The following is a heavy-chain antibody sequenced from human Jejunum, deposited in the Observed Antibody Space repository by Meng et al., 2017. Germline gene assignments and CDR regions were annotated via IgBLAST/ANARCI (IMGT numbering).Heavy chain of an antibody. CDR2: IWHSGAS. CDR1: GGSITTDW. V-gene: IGHV4-4*02. J-gene: IGHJ4*02. CDR3: ARGATGTRPFDY. Sequence: QGQLEASGPGLVKPSGTLSLTCAVSGGSITTDWWNWVRQPPGKGLEWIGEIWHSGASNYNPSLRSRVTISVDKSKNQLSLELASLTAADTAVYYCARGATGTRPFDYWGQGTLVTVSS. D-gene: IGHD5-12*01.